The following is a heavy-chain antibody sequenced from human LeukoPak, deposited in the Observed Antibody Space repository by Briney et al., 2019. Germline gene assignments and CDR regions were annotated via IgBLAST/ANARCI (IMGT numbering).Heavy chain of an antibody. V-gene: IGHV1-2*02. CDR1: GYTFTGYY. CDR3: ATVTVGTTNDY. CDR2: INSDSGGT. Sequence: ASVKVSCKASGYTFTGYYIYWVRQAPGQGLEWMGWINSDSGGTNYAQKFQGRVTMTRDTSIGTASMELSRLRSDDTAMYYCATVTVGTTNDYWGQETLVTVSS. J-gene: IGHJ4*02. D-gene: IGHD1-26*01.